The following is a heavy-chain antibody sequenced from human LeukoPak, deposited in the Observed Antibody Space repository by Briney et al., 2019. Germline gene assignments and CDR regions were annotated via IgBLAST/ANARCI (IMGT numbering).Heavy chain of an antibody. V-gene: IGHV3-23*01. CDR3: AKLPRFGELIFDY. J-gene: IGHJ4*02. D-gene: IGHD3-10*01. Sequence: GGSLRLSCAASGFTFSSYAMSWVRQAPGKGLEWASAISGSGGSTYYADSVKGRFTISRDNSKNTLYLQMNSLRAEDTAVYYCAKLPRFGELIFDYWGQGTLVTVSS. CDR2: ISGSGGST. CDR1: GFTFSSYA.